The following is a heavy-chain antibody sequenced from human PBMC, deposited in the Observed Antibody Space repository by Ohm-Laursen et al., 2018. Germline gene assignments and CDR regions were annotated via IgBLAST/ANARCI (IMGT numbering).Heavy chain of an antibody. CDR2: IKRKADGETT. D-gene: IGHD5-12*01. Sequence: SLRLSCSASGFTFSNAWMSWVRQAPGKGLEWVGRIKRKADGETTDYAAPVKDRLTISRDDSKTTLYLQMNSLRAEDTAVYYCARDVAHGGYGFGMDVWGQGTTVTVSS. J-gene: IGHJ6*02. V-gene: IGHV3-15*01. CDR3: ARDVAHGGYGFGMDV. CDR1: GFTFSNAW.